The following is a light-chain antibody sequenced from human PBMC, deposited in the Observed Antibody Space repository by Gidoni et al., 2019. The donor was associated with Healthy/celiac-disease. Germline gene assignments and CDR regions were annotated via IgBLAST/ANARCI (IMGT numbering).Light chain of an antibody. CDR1: KLGDKY. V-gene: IGLV3-1*01. CDR3: QAWDSSTGGV. J-gene: IGLJ2*01. CDR2: QDS. Sequence: SYELTQPPSVSVSPGPTASITCSGFKLGDKYACWYQQKPGQSPVLVIYQDSKRPSVIPERVSGSNSGNSATLTISGTQAMDEADYYCQAWDSSTGGVFGGGTKLTVL.